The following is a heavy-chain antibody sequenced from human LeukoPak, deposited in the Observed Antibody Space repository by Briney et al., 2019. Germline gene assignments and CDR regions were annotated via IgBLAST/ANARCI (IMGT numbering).Heavy chain of an antibody. CDR2: ISWNSGSI. CDR3: AKDLSHNWNDGFDY. Sequence: GGSLRLSCAASGFTFDDYAMHWVRQAPGKGLEWVSGISWNSGSIGYADSVKGRFTISRDNAKNSLYLQMNSLRAEDMALCYCAKDLSHNWNDGFDYWGQGTLVTVSS. V-gene: IGHV3-9*03. D-gene: IGHD1-1*01. J-gene: IGHJ4*02. CDR1: GFTFDDYA.